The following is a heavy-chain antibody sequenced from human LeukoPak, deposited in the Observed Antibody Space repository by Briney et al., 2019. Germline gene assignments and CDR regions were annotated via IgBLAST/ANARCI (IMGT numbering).Heavy chain of an antibody. CDR1: GGSINSGGNH. CDR3: ARGGPDSSGYAWFDP. CDR2: IHYRGST. D-gene: IGHD3-22*01. Sequence: PSETLSLTCTVSGGSINSGGNHWTWIRQHPEKGLEWIGYIHYRGSTNYNPSLESRVSISVDMSKKSFSLKLTPVTAADTAVYYCARGGPDSSGYAWFDPWGQGTLVTVSS. V-gene: IGHV4-31*03. J-gene: IGHJ5*02.